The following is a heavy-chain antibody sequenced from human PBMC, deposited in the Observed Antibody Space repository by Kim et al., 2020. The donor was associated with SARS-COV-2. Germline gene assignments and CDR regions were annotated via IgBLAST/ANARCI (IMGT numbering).Heavy chain of an antibody. D-gene: IGHD2-15*01. J-gene: IGHJ4*02. Sequence: SETLSLTCTVSGGSISSSSYYWGWIRQPPGKGLEWIGSIYYSGSTYYNPSLKSRVTISVDTSKNQFSLKLSSVTAADTAVYYCARGGMTSRDYWGQGTL. CDR3: ARGGMTSRDY. CDR1: GGSISSSSYY. CDR2: IYYSGST. V-gene: IGHV4-39*07.